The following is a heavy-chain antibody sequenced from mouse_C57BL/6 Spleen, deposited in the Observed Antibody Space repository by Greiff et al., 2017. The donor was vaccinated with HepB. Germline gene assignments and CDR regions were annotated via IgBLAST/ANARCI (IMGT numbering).Heavy chain of an antibody. D-gene: IGHD3-3*01. CDR1: GFTFSSYG. Sequence: EVNVVESGGDLVKPGGSLKLSCAASGFTFSSYGMSWVRQTPDKRLEWVATISSGGSYTYYPDSVKGRFTISRDNAKNTLYLQMSSLKSEDTAMYYCARKGLAYWGQGTLVTVSA. V-gene: IGHV5-6*01. J-gene: IGHJ3*01. CDR3: ARKGLAY. CDR2: ISSGGSYT.